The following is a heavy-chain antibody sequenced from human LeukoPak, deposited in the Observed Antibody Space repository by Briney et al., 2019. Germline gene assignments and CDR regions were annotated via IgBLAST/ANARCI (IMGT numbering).Heavy chain of an antibody. V-gene: IGHV4-34*01. J-gene: IGHJ4*02. CDR3: ARGDSSWYYFDY. CDR2: INHSGST. Sequence: SETLSLTFAVYGGSFSGYYWSWIRQPPGKGLEWIGEINHSGSTNYNPSLKSRVSISVDTSKNQFSLKLSSVTAADTAVYYCARGDSSWYYFDYWGQGTLVTVSS. D-gene: IGHD6-13*01. CDR1: GGSFSGYY.